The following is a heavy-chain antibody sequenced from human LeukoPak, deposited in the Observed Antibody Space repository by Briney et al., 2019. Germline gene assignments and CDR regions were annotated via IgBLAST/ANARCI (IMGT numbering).Heavy chain of an antibody. CDR3: ARDLYDYYLDY. J-gene: IGHJ4*02. CDR1: GFSLSHYG. Sequence: GGSLRLSCVASGFSLSHYGMHWVRQAPGKGLEWVAGVRFDGSDKYHEDSVKGRFTISRDTSKNTVYLQMDSLRDDDTAVYYCARDLYDYYLDYWGQGTLVSVSS. CDR2: VRFDGSDK. V-gene: IGHV3-33*01. D-gene: IGHD3-3*01.